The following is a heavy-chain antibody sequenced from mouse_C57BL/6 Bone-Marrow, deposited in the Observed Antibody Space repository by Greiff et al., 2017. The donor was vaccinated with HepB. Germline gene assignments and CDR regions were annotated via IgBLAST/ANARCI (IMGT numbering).Heavy chain of an antibody. Sequence: EVHLVESGGGLVKPGGSLKLSCAASGFTFSDYGMHWVRQAPEKGLEWVAYISSGSSTIYYADTVKGRFTISRDNAKNTLFLQMTSLRSEDTAMYYCARPGGYYYGSSYYYYAMDYWGQGTSVTVSS. D-gene: IGHD1-1*01. CDR2: ISSGSSTI. CDR1: GFTFSDYG. J-gene: IGHJ4*01. V-gene: IGHV5-17*01. CDR3: ARPGGYYYGSSYYYYAMDY.